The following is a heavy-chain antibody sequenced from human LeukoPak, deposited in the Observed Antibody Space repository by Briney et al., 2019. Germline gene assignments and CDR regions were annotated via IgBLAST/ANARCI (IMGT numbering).Heavy chain of an antibody. CDR2: INPNSGGT. CDR3: ARAGAPDAFDI. V-gene: IGHV1-2*02. J-gene: IGHJ3*02. D-gene: IGHD3-10*01. CDR1: GYTFTGYY. Sequence: ASVKVSCKASGYTFTGYYMHWVRQAPGQGLEWMGWINPNSGGTSYAQKFQGRVTMTRDTSISTAYMELSRLRSDDTAVYYGARAGAPDAFDIWGQGTMVTVSS.